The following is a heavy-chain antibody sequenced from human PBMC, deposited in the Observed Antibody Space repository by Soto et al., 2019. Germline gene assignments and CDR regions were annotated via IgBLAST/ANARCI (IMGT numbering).Heavy chain of an antibody. CDR1: GFTFSSYG. J-gene: IGHJ5*02. CDR3: AKAVGATPDWFDP. Sequence: QVQLVESGGGVVQPGRSLRLSCAASGFTFSSYGMHWVRQAPGKGLEWVAVISYDGSNKYYADSVKGRFTISRDNSKNTLYLQMNSLRAEDTAVYYCAKAVGATPDWFDPWGQGTLVTVSS. V-gene: IGHV3-30*18. CDR2: ISYDGSNK. D-gene: IGHD1-26*01.